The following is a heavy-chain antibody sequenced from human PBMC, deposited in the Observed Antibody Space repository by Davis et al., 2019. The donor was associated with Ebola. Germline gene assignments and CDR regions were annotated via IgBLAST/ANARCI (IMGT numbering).Heavy chain of an antibody. D-gene: IGHD2-15*01. CDR3: ARDLVGYCSGGSCYSGLVF. CDR1: GYTFTSYG. CDR2: IIPIFGTA. Sequence: ASVKVSCKASGYTFTSYGISWVRQAPGQGLEWMGGIIPIFGTANYAQKLQGRVTMTTDTSTRTAYMELRSLRSDDTAVYYCARDLVGYCSGGSCYSGLVFWGQGTLVTVSS. J-gene: IGHJ4*02. V-gene: IGHV1-18*01.